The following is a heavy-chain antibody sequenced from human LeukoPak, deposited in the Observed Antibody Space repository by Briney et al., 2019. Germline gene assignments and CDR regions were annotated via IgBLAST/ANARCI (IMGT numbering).Heavy chain of an antibody. CDR3: ARYGAGTFDY. D-gene: IGHD1-1*01. V-gene: IGHV3-48*02. CDR2: ISSISTNI. J-gene: IGHJ4*02. Sequence: PGGSLRLSCAASGFTFSSYNMNWLRQAPGKGLEWVSYISSISTNIYYAGSVKGRITISRDNAKNSLYLQMNSLRDEDTAVYYCARYGAGTFDYWGQGTLVTVFS. CDR1: GFTFSSYN.